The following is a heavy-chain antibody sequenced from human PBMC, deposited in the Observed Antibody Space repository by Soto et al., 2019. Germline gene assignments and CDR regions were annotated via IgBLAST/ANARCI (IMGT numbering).Heavy chain of an antibody. J-gene: IGHJ6*03. CDR2: ISWNSGSI. Sequence: EVQLVESGGGLVQPGRSLRLSCAASGFTFDDYAMHWVRQAPGKGLEWVSGISWNSGSIGYADSVKGRFTISRDNAKNSLYLQMNSLRAEDTALYYCATLRFLEWLSKKNYYYYMDVWGKGTTVTVSS. CDR3: ATLRFLEWLSKKNYYYYMDV. D-gene: IGHD3-3*01. V-gene: IGHV3-9*01. CDR1: GFTFDDYA.